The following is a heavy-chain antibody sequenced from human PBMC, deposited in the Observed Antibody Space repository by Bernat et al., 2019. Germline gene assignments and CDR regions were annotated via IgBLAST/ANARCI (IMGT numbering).Heavy chain of an antibody. D-gene: IGHD1-7*01. Sequence: EVHLVESGGGLVQPGGSLRLSCAASGFTVSTNYMSWVRQAPGKGLEWVSLIYVDSITYYEDSVRGRFTISRDNSKNTLYFQMNSLRAEDTAVYYCTRVNRGLNWNYRDDYWGQGTLVTVSS. CDR2: IYVDSIT. V-gene: IGHV3-66*01. CDR1: GFTVSTNY. J-gene: IGHJ4*02. CDR3: TRVNRGLNWNYRDDY.